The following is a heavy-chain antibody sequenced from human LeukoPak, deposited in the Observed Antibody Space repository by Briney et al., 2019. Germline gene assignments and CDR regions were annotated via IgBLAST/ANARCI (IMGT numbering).Heavy chain of an antibody. CDR3: ARGHYDSSGYYYT. CDR1: GGTFSSYA. J-gene: IGHJ5*02. V-gene: IGHV1-69*13. Sequence: GASVKVPCKASGGTFSSYAISWVRQAPGQGLEWMGGIIPIFGTANYAQKFQGRVTITADESTSTAYMELSSLRSEDTAVYYCARGHYDSSGYYYTWGQGTLVTVSS. CDR2: IIPIFGTA. D-gene: IGHD3-22*01.